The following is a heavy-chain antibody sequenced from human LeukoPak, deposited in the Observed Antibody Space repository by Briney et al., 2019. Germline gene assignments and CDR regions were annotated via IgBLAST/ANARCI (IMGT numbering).Heavy chain of an antibody. CDR3: AREAGYCSSTSCYYFDY. D-gene: IGHD2-2*01. CDR2: ISSSSTYI. CDR1: GFTFSSYN. J-gene: IGHJ4*02. Sequence: GGSLRLSCAASGFTFSSYNMNWVRQAPGKGLEWVSSISSSSTYINYADSVKGRFTIARDNAKNALYLQMNSLRAEDTAVYYCAREAGYCSSTSCYYFDYWGQGTLVTASS. V-gene: IGHV3-21*01.